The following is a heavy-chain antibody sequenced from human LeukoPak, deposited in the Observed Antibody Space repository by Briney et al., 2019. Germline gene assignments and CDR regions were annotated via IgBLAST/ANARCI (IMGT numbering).Heavy chain of an antibody. CDR3: ARGRVIDYYYYYYMDV. D-gene: IGHD3-16*02. J-gene: IGHJ6*03. Sequence: ASVKVSCKASGYTFTSYDINWVRQATGQGLEWMGWMNPNSGNTGYAQKFQGRVTMTRNTSISTAYMELSSLRSEDTAVYYCARGRVIDYYYYYYMDVWGKGTTVTVSS. V-gene: IGHV1-8*01. CDR1: GYTFTSYD. CDR2: MNPNSGNT.